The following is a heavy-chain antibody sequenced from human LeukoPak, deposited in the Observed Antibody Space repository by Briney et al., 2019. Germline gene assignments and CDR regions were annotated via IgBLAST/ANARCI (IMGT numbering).Heavy chain of an antibody. J-gene: IGHJ3*02. CDR3: AKRLSNYVFSDAFDI. V-gene: IGHV3-30*02. D-gene: IGHD3-10*02. CDR1: GFIFSTYG. Sequence: GGSLRLSCAASGFIFSTYGMHWVRQAPGKGLEWVAFIRYDGSNKYYADSVKGRFTISRDNSKNTLYLQMNSLRAEDTAVYYCAKRLSNYVFSDAFDIWGQGTMVTVSS. CDR2: IRYDGSNK.